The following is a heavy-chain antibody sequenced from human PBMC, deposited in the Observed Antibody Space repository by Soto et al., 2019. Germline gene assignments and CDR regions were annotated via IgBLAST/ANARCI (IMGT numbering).Heavy chain of an antibody. CDR2: ISNDGSNQ. V-gene: IGHV3-30-3*01. CDR3: ASDGPIPALGNNWFDP. Sequence: QVQLVESGGGVVQPGRSLRLSCATSGFSFSTYTMHWLRQSPGKGLEWLAFISNDGSNQYYADSVKGRFTVSRDNSKNPMYLQMDSLGPEDTALYYCASDGPIPALGNNWFDPWGKGTLVTVSS. D-gene: IGHD2-2*01. J-gene: IGHJ5*02. CDR1: GFSFSTYT.